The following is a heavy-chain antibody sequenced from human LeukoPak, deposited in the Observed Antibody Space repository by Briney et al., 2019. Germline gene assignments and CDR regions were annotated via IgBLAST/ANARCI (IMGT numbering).Heavy chain of an antibody. D-gene: IGHD4-17*01. V-gene: IGHV3-21*01. J-gene: IGHJ4*02. CDR2: ISPSSSYI. CDR3: ARGFYGDYVPFDY. Sequence: GGSLRLSCVASGFSFSSYAINWVRQAPGKGLEWVSSISPSSSYIYYADSAKGRFTISRDDAKNSLYLQMTSLRAEDTAVYYCARGFYGDYVPFDYWGQGTLVTVSS. CDR1: GFSFSSYA.